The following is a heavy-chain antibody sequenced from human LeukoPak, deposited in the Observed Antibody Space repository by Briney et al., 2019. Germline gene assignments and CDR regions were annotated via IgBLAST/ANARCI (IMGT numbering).Heavy chain of an antibody. CDR2: INSDGSST. J-gene: IGHJ4*02. D-gene: IGHD2-15*01. Sequence: PGGSLRLSCEASGFTFSNYWMHWVRQAPGKGLVWVSRINSDGSSTTYADSVKGRFTISRDNAKNLLYLQLNSLRDEDTAVYYCARRLCSGGNCYRTFDYWGQGTLVTVSS. CDR1: GFTFSNYW. CDR3: ARRLCSGGNCYRTFDY. V-gene: IGHV3-74*01.